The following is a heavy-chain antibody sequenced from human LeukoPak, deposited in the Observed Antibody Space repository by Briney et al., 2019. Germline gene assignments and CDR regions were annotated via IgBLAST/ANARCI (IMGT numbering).Heavy chain of an antibody. CDR1: GFTFSSYA. Sequence: GGSLRLSCAASGFTFSSYAMSWVRQAPGKGLEWVSAISGSGGSTYYADSVKGRFTISRDNSRDTLYLQMDSLRAEDTAVYYCAKGYYDYVWGSYYFDYWGQGTLVTVSS. D-gene: IGHD3-16*01. J-gene: IGHJ4*02. CDR3: AKGYYDYVWGSYYFDY. CDR2: ISGSGGST. V-gene: IGHV3-23*01.